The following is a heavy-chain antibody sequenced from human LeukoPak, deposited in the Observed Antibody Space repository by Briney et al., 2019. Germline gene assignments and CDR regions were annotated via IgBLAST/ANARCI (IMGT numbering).Heavy chain of an antibody. J-gene: IGHJ4*02. V-gene: IGHV4-34*01. CDR2: VNHSEYT. D-gene: IGHD4-17*01. CDR3: ARQLYGSDY. Sequence: SETLSLTCDVSGVSFSTYYWSWIRQSPEKGLEWIGEVNHSEYTNLNPSLKSRVTISVDTSKNQFSLKLSSVTAADTAVYYCARQLYGSDYWGRGTLVTVSS. CDR1: GVSFSTYY.